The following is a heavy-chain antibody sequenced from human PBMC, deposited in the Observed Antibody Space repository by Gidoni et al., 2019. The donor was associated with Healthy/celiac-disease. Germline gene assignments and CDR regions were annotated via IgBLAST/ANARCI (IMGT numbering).Heavy chain of an antibody. Sequence: QVQLVQSGAEVKKPGASVKVSCKAPGYTVTSYGISWVRQAPGQGLEWMGRISSYNGNTNCAQKLQGRVTITTDTSTSTAYMELRRLRSDDTAVYYCARGTLTMVQGVIMVNWFDPWGQGTLVTVSS. D-gene: IGHD3-10*01. CDR3: ARGTLTMVQGVIMVNWFDP. V-gene: IGHV1-18*04. J-gene: IGHJ5*02. CDR1: GYTVTSYG. CDR2: ISSYNGNT.